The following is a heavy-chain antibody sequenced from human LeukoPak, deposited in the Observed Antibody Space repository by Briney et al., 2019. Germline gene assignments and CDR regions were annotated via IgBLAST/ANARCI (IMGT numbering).Heavy chain of an antibody. CDR2: ISSNSDNT. V-gene: IGHV1-18*01. CDR1: GYTFTSYV. D-gene: IGHD6-13*01. Sequence: ASVKVSCKATGYTFTSYVISWVRQAPGQGLEWMGWISSNSDNTNYAQKFQGRVTMTEDTSTDTAYMELSSLRSEDTAVYYCATDRGRIAAAGTVFDYWGQVTLVTVSP. CDR3: ATDRGRIAAAGTVFDY. J-gene: IGHJ4*02.